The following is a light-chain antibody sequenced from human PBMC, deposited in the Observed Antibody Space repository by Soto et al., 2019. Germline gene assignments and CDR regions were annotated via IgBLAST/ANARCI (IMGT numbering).Light chain of an antibody. CDR2: DAS. CDR3: HHRSNWPET. V-gene: IGKV3-11*01. CDR1: QSVNIY. J-gene: IGKJ4*01. Sequence: EIVLTQSPATLSLSPGERATLSCRASQSVNIYLAWYQQKPGQAPRLLIYDASNRATGIPARFSGSGSGTDFTLTISSLETEDFAVYYCHHRSNWPETFGGGTKVEIK.